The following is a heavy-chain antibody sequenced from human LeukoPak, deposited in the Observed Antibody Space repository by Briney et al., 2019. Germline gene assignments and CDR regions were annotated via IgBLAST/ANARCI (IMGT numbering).Heavy chain of an antibody. V-gene: IGHV3-74*01. J-gene: IGHJ4*02. CDR2: INSDGSRT. D-gene: IGHD3-16*01. CDR1: GFTFSSYW. CDR3: AKFLGSGLYYFDY. Sequence: GGSLRLSCAASGFTFSSYWMHWVRQAPGKGLVWVSRINSDGSRTSYADSVKGRFTISRDNAKKTLYLQMNSLRAEDTAAYYCAKFLGSGLYYFDYWGQGTLVTVSS.